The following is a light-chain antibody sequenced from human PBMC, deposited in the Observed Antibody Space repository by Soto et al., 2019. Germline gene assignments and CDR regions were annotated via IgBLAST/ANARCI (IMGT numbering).Light chain of an antibody. CDR2: DAS. CDR3: QQFHNLPWT. Sequence: DIQMTQSPSSLSTSVGDRVTITCQASQDINHYLNWYQQKPGKAPKLLIYDASNLETGVPSKFSGSGSGTDFIFTISSLQPEDTATYYCQQFHNLPWTFGQGTKVEIE. CDR1: QDINHY. J-gene: IGKJ1*01. V-gene: IGKV1-33*01.